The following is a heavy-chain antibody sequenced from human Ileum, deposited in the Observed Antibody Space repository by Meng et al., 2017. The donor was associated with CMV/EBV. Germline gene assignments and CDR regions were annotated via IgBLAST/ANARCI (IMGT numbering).Heavy chain of an antibody. Sequence: LRLSCAVSGFPVSSNYMGWVRQAPGKRLEWVSVIYSGGTTSYADSVKGRFTISKDNSKNTLYLQMNSLRAEDTAVYYCAGRRHYFDSWGQGTLVTVSS. CDR1: GFPVSSNY. CDR3: AGRRHYFDS. V-gene: IGHV3-53*01. J-gene: IGHJ4*02. CDR2: IYSGGTT. D-gene: IGHD1-26*01.